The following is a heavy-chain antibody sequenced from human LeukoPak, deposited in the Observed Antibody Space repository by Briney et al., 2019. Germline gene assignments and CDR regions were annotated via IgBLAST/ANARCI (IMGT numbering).Heavy chain of an antibody. CDR2: INTDGNNT. CDR3: ARERAGSGYSYGTIRY. Sequence: GGSLRLSCAASGFTFSSYWMHWVRQAPGKGLVWVSHINTDGNNTNYADSVKGRFTISRDNTKNTLYLQMNSLRAEDTAVYYCARERAGSGYSYGTIRYWGQGTLVTVSS. CDR1: GFTFSSYW. V-gene: IGHV3-74*01. D-gene: IGHD5-18*01. J-gene: IGHJ4*02.